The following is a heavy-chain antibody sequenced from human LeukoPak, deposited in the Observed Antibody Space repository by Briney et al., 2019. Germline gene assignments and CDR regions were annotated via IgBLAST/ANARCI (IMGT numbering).Heavy chain of an antibody. CDR2: VYYTGST. D-gene: IGHD3-10*01. CDR3: ARGTYYYGSGSRGSYFDY. CDR1: GGSISSYY. V-gene: IGHV4-59*01. Sequence: SETLSLTCTVSGGSISSYYWSWVRQPPGKGLEWIGFVYYTGSTNYSPSLKSRVTISVDTSKNQFSLKLRSVTAADTAVYYCARGTYYYGSGSRGSYFDYWGQGTLVTVSS. J-gene: IGHJ4*02.